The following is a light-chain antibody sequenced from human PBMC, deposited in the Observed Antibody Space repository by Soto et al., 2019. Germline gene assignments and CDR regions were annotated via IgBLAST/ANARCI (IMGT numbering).Light chain of an antibody. CDR1: SSDVGGYNY. CDR2: EVS. V-gene: IGLV2-14*01. CDR3: SSKRTSTSLV. Sequence: QSALTQPPSASGSPGQSVAISCTGTSSDVGGYNYVSWYQQHPGKAPKLMIYEVSNRPSGVSDRFSGSKSGNTASLTISGLQAEDEADYYCSSKRTSTSLVFGTGTKLTVL. J-gene: IGLJ1*01.